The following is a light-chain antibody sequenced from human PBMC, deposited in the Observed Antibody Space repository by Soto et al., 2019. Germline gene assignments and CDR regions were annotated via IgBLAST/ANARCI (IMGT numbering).Light chain of an antibody. V-gene: IGKV1-39*01. Sequence: DIQMTQSPSSLSASVGDRVTITCRASQSSSNYLNWYQQKPGTAPKLLIYPASSLQSGVPSRFSGSGSGTDFTLTISSLQPEDFATYYCQQSHSTPLTFGGGTKVEIK. CDR3: QQSHSTPLT. CDR2: PAS. J-gene: IGKJ4*01. CDR1: QSSSNY.